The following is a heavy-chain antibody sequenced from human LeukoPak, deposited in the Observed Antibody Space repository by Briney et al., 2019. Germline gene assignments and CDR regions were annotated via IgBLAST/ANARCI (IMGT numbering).Heavy chain of an antibody. CDR3: ARHKTGTTVFDS. J-gene: IGHJ4*02. CDR2: IYYTGST. V-gene: IGHV4-59*08. D-gene: IGHD1-7*01. Sequence: SETLSLTCTVSGGSISSYYWSWIRQPPGKGLEWIGDIYYTGSTNYNPSLESRLTISVDTSNQFSLKLSSVTAADTAVYYCARHKTGTTVFDSWGQGTLVTVSS. CDR1: GGSISSYY.